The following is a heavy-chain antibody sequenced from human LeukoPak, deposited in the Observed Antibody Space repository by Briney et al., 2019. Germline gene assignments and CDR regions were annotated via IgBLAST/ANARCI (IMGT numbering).Heavy chain of an antibody. D-gene: IGHD5-12*01. CDR3: AGGSGYAFEY. CDR2: IYHSGST. V-gene: IGHV4-4*02. CDR1: GGSISSSDW. Sequence: SETLSLTCAVSGGSISSSDWWSWVRQSPGKGLEWIGEIYHSGSTNYIPPLKSRVTISIDKSKNQFSLKLSSVTAADTAVYYCAGGSGYAFEYWGQGTLVTVSS. J-gene: IGHJ4*02.